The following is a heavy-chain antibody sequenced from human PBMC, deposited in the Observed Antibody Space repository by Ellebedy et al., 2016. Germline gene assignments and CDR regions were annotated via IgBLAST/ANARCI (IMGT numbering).Heavy chain of an antibody. J-gene: IGHJ4*02. Sequence: GGSLRLXXAASGFTFTNAYLTWVRQAPGKGLEWVGRIKSKTEGGTTDYAAPVKGRFTISRDDSTYTVDLQMNSLKTEDTAVYYCTTDFVVMGTSSLRCWGDTASWGQGTLVTVSS. CDR2: IKSKTEGGTT. D-gene: IGHD5-18*01. CDR3: TTDFVVMGTSSLRCWGDTAS. CDR1: GFTFTNAY. V-gene: IGHV3-15*01.